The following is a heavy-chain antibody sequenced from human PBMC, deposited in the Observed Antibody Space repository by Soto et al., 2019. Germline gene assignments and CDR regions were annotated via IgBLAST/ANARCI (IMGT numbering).Heavy chain of an antibody. V-gene: IGHV4-39*07. CDR3: ASSEGTYYYYYMDV. D-gene: IGHD1-1*01. CDR1: DGSISSSTYY. Sequence: SETLSLTCTVSDGSISSSTYYWGWIRQPPGKGLEWIGYIYYSGSTYYNPSLKSRVTISVDTSKNQFSLKLSSVTAADTAVYYCASSEGTYYYYYMDVWGKGTTVTVSS. J-gene: IGHJ6*03. CDR2: IYYSGST.